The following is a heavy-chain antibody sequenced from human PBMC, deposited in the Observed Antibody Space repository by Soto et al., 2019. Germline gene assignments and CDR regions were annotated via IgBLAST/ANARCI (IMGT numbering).Heavy chain of an antibody. J-gene: IGHJ6*02. CDR3: ARHFSYCGGDCLHYYYYGMDV. D-gene: IGHD2-21*02. CDR1: GGSISSYY. V-gene: IGHV4-4*07. CDR2: IYTSGST. Sequence: SETLSLTCTVSGGSISSYYWSWIRQPAGKGLEWIGRIYTSGSTNYNPSLKSRVTMSVDTSKNQFSLKLSSVTAADTAVYYCARHFSYCGGDCLHYYYYGMDVWGQGTTVTVSS.